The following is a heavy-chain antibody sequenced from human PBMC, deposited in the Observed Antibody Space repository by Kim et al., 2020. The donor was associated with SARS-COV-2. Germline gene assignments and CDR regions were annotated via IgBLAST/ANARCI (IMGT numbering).Heavy chain of an antibody. D-gene: IGHD2-15*01. V-gene: IGHV4-31*03. CDR3: ARHCSGGSCYSWYFDY. CDR1: GGSISSGGYY. Sequence: SETLSLTCTVSGGSISSGGYYWSWIRQHPGKGLEWIGYIYYSGSTYYNPSLKSRVTISVDTSKNQISLKLSSVTAADTAVYYCARHCSGGSCYSWYFDYWGQGTLVTVSS. CDR2: IYYSGST. J-gene: IGHJ4*02.